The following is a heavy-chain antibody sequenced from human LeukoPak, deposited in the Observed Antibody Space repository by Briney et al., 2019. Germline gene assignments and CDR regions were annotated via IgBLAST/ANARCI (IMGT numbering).Heavy chain of an antibody. D-gene: IGHD3-22*01. CDR3: ATGLDYYDSSGYYW. CDR2: IKQDGSEK. Sequence: GGSLRLSCAASGFTFSSYWMSWVRQAPGKGLEWVANIKQDGSEKYYVDSVKGRFTISRDNAKNSLYLQMNSLRAEDTAVYYCATGLDYYDSSGYYWWGQGTLVAVSS. V-gene: IGHV3-7*01. J-gene: IGHJ4*02. CDR1: GFTFSSYW.